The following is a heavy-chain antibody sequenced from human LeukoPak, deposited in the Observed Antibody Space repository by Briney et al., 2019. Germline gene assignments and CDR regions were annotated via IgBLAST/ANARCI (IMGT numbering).Heavy chain of an antibody. CDR1: GFTFSSYG. CDR2: ISYDGSNK. CDR3: AFDH. V-gene: IGHV3-30*03. J-gene: IGHJ4*02. Sequence: GGSLRLSCAASGFTFSSYGMHGVRQARGRGLEGLAVISYDGSNKYYPDSVKGRFTISRANSKITLYLQMNSLTANEPSMYYGAFDHGGQGTLIIVTA.